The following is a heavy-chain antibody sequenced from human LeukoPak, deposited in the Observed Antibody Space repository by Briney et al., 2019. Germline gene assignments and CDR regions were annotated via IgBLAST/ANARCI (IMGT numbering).Heavy chain of an antibody. D-gene: IGHD2-2*01. CDR1: GGSISSSSYY. V-gene: IGHV4-39*01. CDR2: IYYSGST. CDR3: ARLLGYCSSTSCYEFVDY. Sequence: ASETLSLTCTVSGGSISSSSYYWGWIRQPPGKGLEWIGSIYYSGSTYYNPSLKSRVTTSVDTSKNQFSLKLSSVTAADTAVYYCARLLGYCSSTSCYEFVDYWGQGTLVTVSS. J-gene: IGHJ4*02.